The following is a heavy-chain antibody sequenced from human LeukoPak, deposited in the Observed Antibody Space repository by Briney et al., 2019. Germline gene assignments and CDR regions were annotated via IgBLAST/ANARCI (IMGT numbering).Heavy chain of an antibody. CDR2: MNPNSGNT. D-gene: IGHD4-23*01. CDR1: GYPFTSYD. J-gene: IGHJ5*02. CDR3: AIDYGGNSGWFDP. V-gene: IGHV1-8*03. Sequence: ASVKVSCKASGYPFTSYDINWVRQATGQGLEWIGWMNPNSGNTGYAQKFQGRVTITRNTAISTAYMELSSLRSEDTAIYYCAIDYGGNSGWFDPWGQGTLVTVSS.